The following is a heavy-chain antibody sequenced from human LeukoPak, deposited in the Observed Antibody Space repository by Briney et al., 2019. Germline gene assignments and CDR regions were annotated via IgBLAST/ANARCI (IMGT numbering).Heavy chain of an antibody. J-gene: IGHJ4*02. CDR3: ARVVYGGNSYFDY. CDR2: IYHSGST. Sequence: SQTLSLTCTVSGYSIRSGYYWGWIRQLPGKGLEWIGSIYHSGSTYYNPSLRSRVTISVDTSKNQFSLKLSSVTAADTAVYYCARVVYGGNSYFDYWGQGTLVTVSS. V-gene: IGHV4-38-2*02. D-gene: IGHD4-23*01. CDR1: GYSIRSGYY.